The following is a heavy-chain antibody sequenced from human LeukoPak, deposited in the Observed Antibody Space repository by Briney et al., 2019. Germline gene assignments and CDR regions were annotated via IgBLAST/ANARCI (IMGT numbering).Heavy chain of an antibody. CDR2: ISAGGSST. J-gene: IGHJ4*02. CDR1: GFTFSSYA. Sequence: GGSLRLSCAGSGFTFSSYAMSWVRQAPGKGLEWVTSISAGGSSTRYADSVKGRFTISGDNSKYTLYLQMSSLRAEDMAVYYCAKSHEQWLDRYYFDYWGQGTLVTVSS. CDR3: AKSHEQWLDRYYFDY. V-gene: IGHV3-23*01. D-gene: IGHD6-19*01.